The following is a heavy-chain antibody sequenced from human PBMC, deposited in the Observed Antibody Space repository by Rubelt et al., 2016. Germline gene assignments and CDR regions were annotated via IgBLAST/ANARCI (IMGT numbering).Heavy chain of an antibody. CDR1: GGSFSGYY. J-gene: IGHJ4*02. V-gene: IGHV4-34*01. CDR2: IDHSGTT. D-gene: IGHD4-23*01. CDR3: ARFTQAGGNSDFDY. Sequence: QVHLQQWGTGLLRPSETLSLTCAVYGGSFSGYYWNWIRQPPGKGLQWIGEIDHSGTTNYNPSLKGRLTVSVDPSKNQFSLRLTSVTAADTARYYCARFTQAGGNSDFDYWGQGALVIVSS.